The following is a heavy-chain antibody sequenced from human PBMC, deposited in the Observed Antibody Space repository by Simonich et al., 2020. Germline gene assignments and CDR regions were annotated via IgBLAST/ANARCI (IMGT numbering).Heavy chain of an antibody. J-gene: IGHJ4*02. V-gene: IGHV1-2*02. D-gene: IGHD7-27*01. CDR3: AREVLTGIFTFDY. CDR2: NNPNSGGT. Sequence: QVQLVQSGAEVKKPGASVKVSCKAFGYTFTGSYMHWVRQAPGQGLEWMGWNNPNSGGTNYAQKFQGRVTMTRDTSISTAYMELSRLRSDDTAVYYCAREVLTGIFTFDYWGQGTLVTVSS. CDR1: GYTFTGSY.